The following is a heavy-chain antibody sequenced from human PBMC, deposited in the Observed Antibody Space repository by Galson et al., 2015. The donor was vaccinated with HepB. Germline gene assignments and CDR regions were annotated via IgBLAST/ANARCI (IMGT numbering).Heavy chain of an antibody. CDR1: GYTFTSYG. V-gene: IGHV1-18*01. CDR2: ISAYNGNT. Sequence: SVKVSCKASGYTFTSYGISWVRQAPGQGLEWMGWISAYNGNTNYAQKLQGRVTMTTDTSTSTAYMELRSLRSDDTAVYYCARDYYDSSGYLMYASDIWGPGTMVTVSS. D-gene: IGHD3-22*01. J-gene: IGHJ3*02. CDR3: ARDYYDSSGYLMYASDI.